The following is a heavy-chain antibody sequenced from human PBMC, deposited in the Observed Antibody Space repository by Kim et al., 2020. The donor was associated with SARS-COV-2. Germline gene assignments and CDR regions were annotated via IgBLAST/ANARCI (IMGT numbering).Heavy chain of an antibody. CDR3: ARGYYDILTGPADV. V-gene: IGHV3-48*03. CDR2: ISSSGNII. Sequence: GGSLRLSCTASGFAFSTYEMNWVRQAPGKGLEWISYISSSGNIIHYADSVKGRFTISRDNTRNSLYLQMNSLRAEDTATYYCARGYYDILTGPADVWGQGTTVTVSS. J-gene: IGHJ6*02. D-gene: IGHD3-9*01. CDR1: GFAFSTYE.